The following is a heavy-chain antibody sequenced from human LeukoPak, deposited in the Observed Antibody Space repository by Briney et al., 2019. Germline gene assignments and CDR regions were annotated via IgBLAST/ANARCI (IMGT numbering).Heavy chain of an antibody. CDR3: ARAIAARRGYFDY. J-gene: IGHJ4*02. CDR2: INHSGST. CDR1: GGSFSGYY. Sequence: SETLSLTCAVYGGSFSGYYWSWIRQPPGKGLEWIGEINHSGSTNYNPSLKSRVTISVDTSKNQFSLKLSSVTAADTAVYYCARAIAARRGYFDYWGQGTLVTVSP. D-gene: IGHD6-6*01. V-gene: IGHV4-34*01.